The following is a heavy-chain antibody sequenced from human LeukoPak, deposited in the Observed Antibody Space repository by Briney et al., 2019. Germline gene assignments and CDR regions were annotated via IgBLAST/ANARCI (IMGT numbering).Heavy chain of an antibody. CDR1: GGSISSYY. J-gene: IGHJ4*02. Sequence: SETLSLTCTVSGGSISSYYWSWIRQPPGKGLEWIGYIYYSGSTNYNPSLKSRVTISVDTSKNQFSLKLSSVTAADTAVYYCAKDLAVAGILDWMSDWGQGTLVTVSS. CDR3: AKDLAVAGILDWMSD. V-gene: IGHV4-59*12. D-gene: IGHD6-19*01. CDR2: IYYSGST.